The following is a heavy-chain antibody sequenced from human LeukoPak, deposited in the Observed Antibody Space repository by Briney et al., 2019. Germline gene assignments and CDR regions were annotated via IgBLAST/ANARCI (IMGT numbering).Heavy chain of an antibody. CDR1: GGSFSGYY. V-gene: IGHV4-34*01. CDR3: ARGPGPAGLDY. Sequence: SETLSLTCAVYGGSFSGYYWSWIRQPPGKGLEWIGEINHGGSTNYNPSLKSRVTISVDTSKNQFSLKLSSVTAADTAVYYCARGPGPAGLDYWGQGTLVTVSS. J-gene: IGHJ4*02. D-gene: IGHD2-2*01. CDR2: INHGGST.